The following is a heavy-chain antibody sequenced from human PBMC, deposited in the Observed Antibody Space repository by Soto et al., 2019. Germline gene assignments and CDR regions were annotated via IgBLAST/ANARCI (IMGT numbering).Heavy chain of an antibody. D-gene: IGHD3-22*01. CDR1: GFTFSTYT. CDR2: TSYDGRIK. Sequence: QVQLVESGGGVVQPGRSLRLSCAASGFTFSTYTMHWVRQAPGKGLEWVAVTSYDGRIKYYADSVRGRFTISRDNSKNTLYLHMNTLRPEDTAVYYCARARQEYYDTSGDDAFDIWGQGTMVSVSS. J-gene: IGHJ3*02. V-gene: IGHV3-30-3*01. CDR3: ARARQEYYDTSGDDAFDI.